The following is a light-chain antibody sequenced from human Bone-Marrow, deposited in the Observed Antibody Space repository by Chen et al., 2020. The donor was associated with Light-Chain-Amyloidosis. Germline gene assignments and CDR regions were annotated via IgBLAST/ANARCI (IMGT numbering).Light chain of an antibody. CDR3: QSYQGSSQGV. Sequence: NFMLTQPHSVSVSPGKTVIISCTLSSGSIATNYVHWYQQRPGSSPATVIYEDDQRPSGVPDRFSGSIDRSSNSASLTISGLKTEDEADYYCQSYQGSSQGVFGGGTKLTVL. J-gene: IGLJ3*02. CDR2: EDD. CDR1: SGSIATNY. V-gene: IGLV6-57*01.